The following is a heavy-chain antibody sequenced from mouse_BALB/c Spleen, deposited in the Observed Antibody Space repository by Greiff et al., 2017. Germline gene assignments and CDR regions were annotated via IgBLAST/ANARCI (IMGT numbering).Heavy chain of an antibody. D-gene: IGHD2-2*01. CDR3: ARHKNYGYYYAMDY. J-gene: IGHJ4*01. CDR2: IWSDGST. Sequence: VKLVESGPDLVAPSQSLSITCTVSGFSLTSYGVHWVRQPPGKGLEWLVVIWSDGSTTYNSALKSRLSISKDNSKSQVFLKMNSLQTDDTAMYYCARHKNYGYYYAMDYWGQGTSVTVSS. CDR1: GFSLTSYG. V-gene: IGHV2-6-2*01.